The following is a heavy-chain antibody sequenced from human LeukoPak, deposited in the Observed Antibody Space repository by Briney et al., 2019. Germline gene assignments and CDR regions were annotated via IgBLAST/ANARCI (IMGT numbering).Heavy chain of an antibody. Sequence: GASVKVSCKASGGTFSSYAISWVRQAPGQGLEWMGGIIPIFGTANYAQNFQGRVTITADKSTTTAYMELSSLRSEDTAVYFCARTLYSYGTGYYFYLDVWGKGTTVTVSS. CDR3: ARTLYSYGTGYYFYLDV. J-gene: IGHJ6*03. CDR2: IIPIFGTA. V-gene: IGHV1-69*06. D-gene: IGHD5-18*01. CDR1: GGTFSSYA.